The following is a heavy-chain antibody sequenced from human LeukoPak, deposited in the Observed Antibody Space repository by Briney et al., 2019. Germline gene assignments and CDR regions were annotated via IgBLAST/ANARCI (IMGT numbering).Heavy chain of an antibody. CDR3: ARPIEVATFDY. CDR2: ISAFNGNR. V-gene: IGHV1-18*01. CDR1: GYTFIDYG. J-gene: IGHJ4*02. D-gene: IGHD6-19*01. Sequence: ASVTVSCKASGYTFIDYGISWVRQAPGQGLEWMGWISAFNGNRNYAQNFEGRVTMTTDTSTSTAYMELRSLRSDDTAVYYCARPIEVATFDYWGQGTLVTVSS.